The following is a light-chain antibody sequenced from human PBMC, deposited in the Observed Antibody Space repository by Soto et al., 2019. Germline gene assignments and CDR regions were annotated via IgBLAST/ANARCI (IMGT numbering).Light chain of an antibody. CDR2: DAS. CDR3: HQRNVWPPIT. J-gene: IGKJ5*01. Sequence: EVVMSQSPSTLSVSPGEGATLSCRASQGIGDTLAWYQQKPGQAPRLLIYDASNRATGIPARFSGSGSGTDFTLTISSLEPEDFAVYYCHQRNVWPPITFGQGTRLEI. V-gene: IGKV3-11*01. CDR1: QGIGDT.